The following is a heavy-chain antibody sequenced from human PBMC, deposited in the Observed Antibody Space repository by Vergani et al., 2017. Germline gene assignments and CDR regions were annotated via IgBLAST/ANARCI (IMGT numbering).Heavy chain of an antibody. J-gene: IGHJ3*02. CDR1: GGSFTKYY. CDR3: ARHLRQLARNDVFDI. Sequence: QVQLQQWGAGLLKPSETLSLKCAVYGGSFTKYYWSWIRQPPGKGLEWIGEVNHSGSINYSPSLKSGVTISIDTSKQQFSLTLSSVTAADTAVYYCARHLRQLARNDVFDIWGHGTLVTVSS. CDR2: VNHSGSI. D-gene: IGHD6-6*01. V-gene: IGHV4-34*01.